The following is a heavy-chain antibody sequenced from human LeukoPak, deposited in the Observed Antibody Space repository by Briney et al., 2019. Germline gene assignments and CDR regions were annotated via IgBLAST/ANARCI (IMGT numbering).Heavy chain of an antibody. J-gene: IGHJ4*02. CDR2: IHYNGDT. CDR1: GDPISSYY. Sequence: RPSETLSLTCTVSGDPISSYYWNWIRQAPGKALEWIGHIHYNGDTAYNFSLKSRVTISMDTSKNQFSLKVTSVTAADTAVYYRGRWGYFDSGGYFVVDYWGQGTVVTVSS. CDR3: GRWGYFDSGGYFVVDY. D-gene: IGHD3-22*01. V-gene: IGHV4-59*01.